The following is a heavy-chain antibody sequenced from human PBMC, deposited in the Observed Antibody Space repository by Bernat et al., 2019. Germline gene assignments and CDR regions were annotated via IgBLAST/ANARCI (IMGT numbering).Heavy chain of an antibody. V-gene: IGHV1-24*01. D-gene: IGHD3-10*01. CDR3: AAGSDNWFDP. CDR2: FDPEDGET. J-gene: IGHJ5*02. CDR1: GYTLTELS. Sequence: QVQLVQSGAEVKKPGASVKVSCKVSGYTLTELSMHWVRQAPGKGLEWMGGFDPEDGETIYAQKFQGRVTMSEDTSTDTAYMELGSVGSEDTAVYYSAAGSDNWFDPWGQGTLVTVSS.